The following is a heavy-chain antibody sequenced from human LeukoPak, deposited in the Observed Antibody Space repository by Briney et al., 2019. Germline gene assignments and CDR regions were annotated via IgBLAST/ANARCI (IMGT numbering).Heavy chain of an antibody. Sequence: ASVKVSCKASGYIFTAYYMHWVRQAPGQGLEWMGWIDPNSGDSNSAQRFQGRVTMTRDTSISTAYMELSRLRSDDTAAYSCARRDGYDAFDIWGQGTMVIVSS. D-gene: IGHD5-24*01. CDR3: ARRDGYDAFDI. CDR1: GYIFTAYY. J-gene: IGHJ3*02. CDR2: IDPNSGDS. V-gene: IGHV1-2*02.